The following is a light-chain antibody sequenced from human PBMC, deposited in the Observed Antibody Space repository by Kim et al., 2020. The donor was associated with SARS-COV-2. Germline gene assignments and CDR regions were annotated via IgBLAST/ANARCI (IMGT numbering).Light chain of an antibody. Sequence: EIVLTQSPATLSLSPGERATLSCRASQSISSYLAVYQQKPGQAPRLLIYDASNRATGIPARFSGSGSGTDFTLTISSLEPEDFAVYYCQQRTNWPLTFGGGTKVDIK. J-gene: IGKJ4*01. CDR3: QQRTNWPLT. CDR2: DAS. CDR1: QSISSY. V-gene: IGKV3-11*01.